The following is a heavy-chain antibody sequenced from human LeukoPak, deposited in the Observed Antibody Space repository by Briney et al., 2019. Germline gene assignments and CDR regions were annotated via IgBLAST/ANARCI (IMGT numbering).Heavy chain of an antibody. D-gene: IGHD3-16*02. CDR3: ARDQYDQVWGSHRPYFDY. J-gene: IGHJ4*02. V-gene: IGHV1-18*01. CDR1: GYTFSNYG. Sequence: ASVKVSRKASGYTFSNYGISWVRQAPGQGLEWMGWISVYNGDTKFEQKFQDRVTMTADTSTTTAYMELRSLRSDDTAVYYCARDQYDQVWGSHRPYFDYWGQGTLVTVSS. CDR2: ISVYNGDT.